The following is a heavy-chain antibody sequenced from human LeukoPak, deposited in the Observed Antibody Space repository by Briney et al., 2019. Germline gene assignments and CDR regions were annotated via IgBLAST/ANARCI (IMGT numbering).Heavy chain of an antibody. CDR3: AKDPHDDYVDAFDI. J-gene: IGHJ3*02. Sequence: GGSLLLSCAASGFTFSSFAMSWVRQAPGKGPEWVPSIRGSGGNTYYADSVKGRFTISRDNSKNTLYLQMNSLRAEDTAVYYCAKDPHDDYVDAFDIWGQGTMVTVSS. CDR2: IRGSGGNT. CDR1: GFTFSSFA. V-gene: IGHV3-23*01. D-gene: IGHD3-16*01.